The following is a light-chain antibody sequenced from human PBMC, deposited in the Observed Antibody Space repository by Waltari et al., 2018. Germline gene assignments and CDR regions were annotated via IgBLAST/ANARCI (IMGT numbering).Light chain of an antibody. CDR3: QQLKSYPRT. V-gene: IGKV1-9*01. J-gene: IGKJ2*02. Sequence: DIQLTQSPSFLSASVADRVTITCRASQGSISYLAWYQQKPGKAPKVLIYGASTLQRGVPSRFSGSGSGTEFTLTISSLQPEDFATYYCQQLKSYPRTFGQGTKLEIK. CDR2: GAS. CDR1: QGSISY.